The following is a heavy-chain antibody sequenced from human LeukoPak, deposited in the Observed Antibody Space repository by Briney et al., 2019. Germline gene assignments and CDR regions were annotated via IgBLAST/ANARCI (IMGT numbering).Heavy chain of an antibody. D-gene: IGHD3-22*01. CDR3: ARGPYSYDSSGAFDI. J-gene: IGHJ3*02. CDR2: IYYSGST. CDR1: GGSISSSSYY. V-gene: IGHV4-39*07. Sequence: SETLSLTCTVSGGSISSSSYYWGWIRQPPGKGLEWIGSIYYSGSTYYNPSLKSRVTISVDTSKNQFSLKLSAVTAADTAVYFCARGPYSYDSSGAFDIWGQGTMVTVSS.